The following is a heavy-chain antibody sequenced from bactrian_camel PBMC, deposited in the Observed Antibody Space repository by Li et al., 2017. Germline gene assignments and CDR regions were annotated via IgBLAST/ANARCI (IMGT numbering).Heavy chain of an antibody. D-gene: IGHD2*01. V-gene: IGHV3S53*01. CDR2: IREDGIL. CDR1: GWTDGPFR. Sequence: HVQLVESGGGSVQPGGSLTLSCVASGWTDGPFRMFWFRQAPGKEREGVAAIREDGILTYSESVKGRFTVSRDNANNTVNLMMNSLKPEDTAMYYCAANFGQIVVVPTLHGGRIFWARGPRSP. J-gene: IGHJ4*01.